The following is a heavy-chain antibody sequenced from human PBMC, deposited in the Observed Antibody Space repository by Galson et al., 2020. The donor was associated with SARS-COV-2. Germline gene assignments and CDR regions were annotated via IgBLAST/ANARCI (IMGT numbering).Heavy chain of an antibody. CDR1: GFTFNNYE. D-gene: IGHD6-6*01. CDR2: ISSSGGTI. J-gene: IGHJ4*02. CDR3: ARAAYSTSSYY. Sequence: GGSLRLSCAASGFTFNNYEMNWVRQSPRKGLEWLSYISSSGGTIHYADSVKGRFTVSRDNAQNSLYLQMNSLRVEDTAVYYCARAAYSTSSYYWGQGTLVTVSS. V-gene: IGHV3-48*03.